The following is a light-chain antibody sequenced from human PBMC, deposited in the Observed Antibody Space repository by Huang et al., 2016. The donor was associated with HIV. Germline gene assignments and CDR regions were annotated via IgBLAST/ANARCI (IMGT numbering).Light chain of an antibody. Sequence: EIVMTQSPATLSVSPGERATLACRASQSVTSNLAWYQQKPGQAPRLLINGASTRATGSPARVSGSGSGTEFTLTISSLQSEDFAVYYCQRYDNWPKFTFGPGTKVDIK. CDR3: QRYDNWPKFT. V-gene: IGKV3-15*01. CDR1: QSVTSN. J-gene: IGKJ3*01. CDR2: GAS.